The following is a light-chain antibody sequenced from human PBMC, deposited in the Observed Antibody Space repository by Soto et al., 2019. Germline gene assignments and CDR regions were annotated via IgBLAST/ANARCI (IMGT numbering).Light chain of an antibody. CDR3: QQFNSFPRT. CDR1: QSISSY. V-gene: IGKV1-9*01. CDR2: AAS. Sequence: DIQITQSPSSLSASVGDRVTITCRASQSISSYLNWYQQTPGKAPKLLIYAASTLQSGVPSRFSGSGSGTGFTLAISSLQPEDFATYYCQQFNSFPRTFGQGTKVDI. J-gene: IGKJ1*01.